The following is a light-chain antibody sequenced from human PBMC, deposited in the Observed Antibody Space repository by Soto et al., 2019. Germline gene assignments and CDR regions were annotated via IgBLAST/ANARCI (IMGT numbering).Light chain of an antibody. CDR1: SSDVGGYNY. V-gene: IGLV2-14*01. J-gene: IGLJ2*01. CDR3: CSYTASNTRV. CDR2: EVS. Sequence: QSALTQPASVSGSPGQSITISCTGTSSDVGGYNYVSWYQQHPGTAPKLMIYEVSNRPSGVSDRFSGSRSGNTASLTISGLQAEDESDYYCCSYTASNTRVFGGGTQLTVL.